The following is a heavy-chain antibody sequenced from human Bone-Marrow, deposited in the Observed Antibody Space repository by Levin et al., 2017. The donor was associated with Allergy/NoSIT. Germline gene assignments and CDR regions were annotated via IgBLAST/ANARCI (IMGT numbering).Heavy chain of an antibody. D-gene: IGHD3-22*01. J-gene: IGHJ4*02. CDR3: ASRSGYHYYFDY. Sequence: GALRLSCAASGFTFSDYYMSWIRQAPGKGLEWVSYISSSGSTIYYADSVKGRFTISRDNAKNSLYLQMNSLRAEDTAVYYCASRSGYHYYFDYWGQGTLVTVSS. CDR1: GFTFSDYY. CDR2: ISSSGSTI. V-gene: IGHV3-11*01.